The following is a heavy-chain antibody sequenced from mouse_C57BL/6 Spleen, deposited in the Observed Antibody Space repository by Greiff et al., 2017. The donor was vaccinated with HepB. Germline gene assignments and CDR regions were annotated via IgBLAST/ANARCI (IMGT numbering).Heavy chain of an antibody. CDR1: GYTFTEYT. J-gene: IGHJ2*01. CDR3: ARHEGVLGGFDY. Sequence: VKLMESGAELVKPGASVKLSCKASGYTFTEYTIHWVKQRSGQGLEWIGWFYPGSGSIKYNEKFKDKATLTADKSSSTVYMELSRLTSEDSAVYFCARHEGVLGGFDYWGQGTTLTVSS. CDR2: FYPGSGSI. V-gene: IGHV1-62-2*01. D-gene: IGHD2-14*01.